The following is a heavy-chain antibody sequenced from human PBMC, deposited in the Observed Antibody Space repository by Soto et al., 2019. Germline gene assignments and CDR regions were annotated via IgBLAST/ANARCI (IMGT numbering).Heavy chain of an antibody. CDR3: ARIDYGGCPLMDY. D-gene: IGHD4-17*01. CDR2: ILSTGET. J-gene: IGHJ4*02. Sequence: QVTWKESGDELVNPTETLTLTCSVSGFSLTIGRMAVTWIRQPPGKALEWLGRILSTGETSYATSLKTRVTTSKDTANSQVLLTTTNVGPVDTATFFCARIDYGGCPLMDYWGQGILVTVSS. CDR1: GFSLTIGRMA. V-gene: IGHV2-26*01.